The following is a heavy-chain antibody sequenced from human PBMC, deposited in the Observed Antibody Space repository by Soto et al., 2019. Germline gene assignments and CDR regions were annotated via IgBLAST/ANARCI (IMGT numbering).Heavy chain of an antibody. CDR2: ISWDGGST. J-gene: IGHJ6*02. CDR1: GFTFDDYT. Sequence: RRLSCAASGFTFDDYTMHWVRQAPGKGLEWVSLISWDGGSTYYADSVKGRFTISRDNSKNSLYLQMNSLRTEDTALYYCAKGVSSSWPTYYYYGMDVWGQGTTVTVSS. D-gene: IGHD6-13*01. V-gene: IGHV3-43*01. CDR3: AKGVSSSWPTYYYYGMDV.